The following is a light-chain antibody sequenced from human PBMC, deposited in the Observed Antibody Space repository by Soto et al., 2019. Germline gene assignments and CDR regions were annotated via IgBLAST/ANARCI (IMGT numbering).Light chain of an antibody. V-gene: IGLV3-21*02. CDR3: QGWDSSSDQWV. CDR2: DDS. J-gene: IGLJ3*02. CDR1: NIGSKS. Sequence: SYELTQPPSVSVAPGQTARITCGGNNIGSKSVHWYQQKSDQAPVLVVYDDSDRPSGFTERFSGSNPGNTATLTISRVETGDEADYYCQGWDSSSDQWVFGGGTKLTVL.